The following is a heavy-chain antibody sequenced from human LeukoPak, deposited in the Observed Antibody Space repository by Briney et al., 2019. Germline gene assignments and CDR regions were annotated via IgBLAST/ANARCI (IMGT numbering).Heavy chain of an antibody. CDR3: ATRGYSSGWYIDY. CDR1: GYTFTGYY. CDR2: INPNSGGT. Sequence: ASVKVSCKASGYTFTGYYMHWVRQAPGQGLEWMGRINPNSGGTNYAQKFQGRVTMTRDTSISTAYMELSRLRSDDTAVYYCATRGYSSGWYIDYWGQGTPVTVSS. V-gene: IGHV1-2*06. D-gene: IGHD6-19*01. J-gene: IGHJ4*02.